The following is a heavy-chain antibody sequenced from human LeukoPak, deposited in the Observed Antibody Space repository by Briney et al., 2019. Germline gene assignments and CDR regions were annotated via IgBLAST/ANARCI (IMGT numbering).Heavy chain of an antibody. CDR2: IKQDGSEK. Sequence: PGGSLRLSCAASGFTFSSYWMSWVRQASGKGLEWVANIKQDGSEKYYVDSVKGRFTISRDNAKNSLYLQMNSLRAEDTAVYYCARDAYSTMRRYYYYYYMDVWGKGTTVTVSS. D-gene: IGHD4-11*01. CDR3: ARDAYSTMRRYYYYYYMDV. CDR1: GFTFSSYW. J-gene: IGHJ6*03. V-gene: IGHV3-7*01.